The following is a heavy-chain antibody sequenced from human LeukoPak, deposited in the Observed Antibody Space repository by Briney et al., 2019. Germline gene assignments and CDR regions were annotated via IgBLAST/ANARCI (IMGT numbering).Heavy chain of an antibody. D-gene: IGHD6-19*01. CDR2: IYYSGST. J-gene: IGHJ4*02. CDR3: AITSGWYSNYDY. Sequence: SETLSLTCTVSGGSISSSSYYWGWIRQPPGKGLEWIGSIYYSGSTYYDPSLKSRVTISVDTSKNQFSLKLSSVTAADTAVYYCAITSGWYSNYDYWGQGTLVTVSS. CDR1: GGSISSSSYY. V-gene: IGHV4-39*01.